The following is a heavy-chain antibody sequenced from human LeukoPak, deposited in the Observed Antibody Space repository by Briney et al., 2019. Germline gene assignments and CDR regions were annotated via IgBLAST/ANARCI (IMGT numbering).Heavy chain of an antibody. J-gene: IGHJ4*02. CDR3: ARAGYCSGVSCYGSDY. Sequence: GGSLRLSCAASGFTFSNYDMSWVRQAPGKGLEWVAAIWYDGSIQYYADSVKGRFTISRDNSKNTLYLQMDSLRAEDTAVYYCARAGYCSGVSCYGSDYWGQGTLVSVSS. CDR2: IWYDGSIQ. V-gene: IGHV3-33*08. CDR1: GFTFSNYD. D-gene: IGHD2-15*01.